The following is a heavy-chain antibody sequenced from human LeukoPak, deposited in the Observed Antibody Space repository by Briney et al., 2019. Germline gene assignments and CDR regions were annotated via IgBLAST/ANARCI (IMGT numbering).Heavy chain of an antibody. CDR2: IGSGGSTK. J-gene: IGHJ4*02. Sequence: GGSLRLSCAASGFTVSSNYMSWIRQAPGKGLEWISYIGSGGSTKYYADSVKGRFTISRDNAKNSLYLQMNSLTVEDTAVYYCARARNTVAAWGQGTLVTVSS. D-gene: IGHD5-12*01. V-gene: IGHV3-11*01. CDR1: GFTVSSNY. CDR3: ARARNTVAA.